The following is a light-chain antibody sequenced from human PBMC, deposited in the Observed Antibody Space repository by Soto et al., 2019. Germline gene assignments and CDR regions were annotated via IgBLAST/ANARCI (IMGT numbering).Light chain of an antibody. CDR3: ATWDDSLSAVV. CDR2: ENN. CDR1: SSNIVSNY. J-gene: IGLJ2*01. Sequence: QSVLTQPPSLSAAPGQKVTITCSGSSSNIVSNYVSWYQHLPGTGPKFLIYENNKRAPGIPDRFSASKSGMSATLDITGLQTGDEARYYCATWDDSLSAVVFGGGTQLTVL. V-gene: IGLV1-51*01.